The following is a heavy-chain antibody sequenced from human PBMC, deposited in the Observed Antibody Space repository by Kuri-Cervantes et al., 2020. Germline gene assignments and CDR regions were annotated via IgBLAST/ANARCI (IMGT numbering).Heavy chain of an antibody. J-gene: IGHJ4*02. CDR2: INHSGST. Sequence: SETLSLTCAVYGGSFSGYYWSWIRQPPGKGLEWIGEINHSGSTNYNPSLKSRVTISIDTSKNQFSLKVTSVTAADTAVYYCATYGGSYGDYWGQGTLVTVSS. CDR1: GGSFSGYY. V-gene: IGHV4-34*01. CDR3: ATYGGSYGDY. D-gene: IGHD4-23*01.